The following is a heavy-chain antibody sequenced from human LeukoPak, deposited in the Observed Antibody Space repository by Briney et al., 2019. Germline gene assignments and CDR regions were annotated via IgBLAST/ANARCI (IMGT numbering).Heavy chain of an antibody. V-gene: IGHV4-34*01. CDR1: GGTFCGYY. Sequence: NPSETVSLTCAVYGGTFCGYYWGWLRQPPGMGRVWFGETNHSGSTNYNPPRKSRVTISVDTSKPQFSLKRSSVTAADTAVYSCARGLVDWGHYFDYWGQGTLVTVSS. J-gene: IGHJ4*02. D-gene: IGHD3-9*01. CDR2: TNHSGST. CDR3: ARGLVDWGHYFDY.